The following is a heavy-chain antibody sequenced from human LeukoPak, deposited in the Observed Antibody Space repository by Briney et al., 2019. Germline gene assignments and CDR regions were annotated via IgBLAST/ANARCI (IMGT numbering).Heavy chain of an antibody. CDR2: ISSSSYI. V-gene: IGHV3-21*01. J-gene: IGHJ4*02. CDR1: GFTFSSYS. CDR3: ARDPGGY. D-gene: IGHD3-16*01. Sequence: GGSLRLSCAASGFTFSSYSMNWVRQAPGKGLEWVSSISSSSYIYYADSVTARFTISRDNAKNSLYLQMNSLRAEDTAVYYCARDPGGYWGQGTLVTVSS.